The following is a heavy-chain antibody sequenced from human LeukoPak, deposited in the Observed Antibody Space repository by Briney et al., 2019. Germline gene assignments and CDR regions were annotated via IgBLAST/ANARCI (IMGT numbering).Heavy chain of an antibody. V-gene: IGHV3-53*01. CDR1: GFPVSSNY. D-gene: IGHD6-19*01. CDR3: ARLYSSGWIDY. Sequence: PGGSLRLSCAASGFPVSSNYMSWVRQAPGKGLEWVSVIYSGGSTYYADSVKGRFTISRDNSKNTLYLQMNSLRAEDTAVYYCARLYSSGWIDYWGQGTLVTVSS. CDR2: IYSGGST. J-gene: IGHJ4*02.